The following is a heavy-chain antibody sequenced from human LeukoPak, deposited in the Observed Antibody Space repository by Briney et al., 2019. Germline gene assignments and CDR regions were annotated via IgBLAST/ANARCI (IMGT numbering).Heavy chain of an antibody. J-gene: IGHJ4*02. D-gene: IGHD3-3*01. CDR1: GGSISSGDYY. CDR3: AREQYDFGSGYYTGLEY. V-gene: IGHV4-30-4*08. Sequence: TASETLSLTCTVSGGSISSGDYYWSWIRQPPGKGLEWIGYIYYSGSTYYNPSLRSRVTISVDPSKNQFSQKLSSVPAADTAVYYCAREQYDFGSGYYTGLEYWGQGTLVTVSS. CDR2: IYYSGST.